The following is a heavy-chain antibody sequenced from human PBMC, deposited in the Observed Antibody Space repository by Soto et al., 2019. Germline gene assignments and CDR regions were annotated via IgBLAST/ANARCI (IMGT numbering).Heavy chain of an antibody. CDR2: INHSGST. CDR1: GGSFSGYY. Sequence: SGTLSLTCAVYGGSFSGYYWSWIRQPPGKGLDWIGEINHSGSTNYNPSLKSRVTISVDTSKNQFSLKLSSVTAADTAVYYCARVVSSGWSKEPNYYYGMDVWGQGTTVNVSS. CDR3: ARVVSSGWSKEPNYYYGMDV. V-gene: IGHV4-34*01. J-gene: IGHJ6*02. D-gene: IGHD6-19*01.